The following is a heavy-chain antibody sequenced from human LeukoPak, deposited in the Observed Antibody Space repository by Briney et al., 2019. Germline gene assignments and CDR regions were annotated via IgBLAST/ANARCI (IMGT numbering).Heavy chain of an antibody. Sequence: GGSLRLSCAASGFTFSSYGMHWVRQPPGNGLEWVEFIRYDGSNKYYADSVKGRFTISRDNSKNTLYLQMNSLRAEDTAVYYCAKLDDYSNYRPLDYWGQGTLVTVSS. CDR1: GFTFSSYG. D-gene: IGHD4-11*01. V-gene: IGHV3-30*02. CDR2: IRYDGSNK. CDR3: AKLDDYSNYRPLDY. J-gene: IGHJ4*02.